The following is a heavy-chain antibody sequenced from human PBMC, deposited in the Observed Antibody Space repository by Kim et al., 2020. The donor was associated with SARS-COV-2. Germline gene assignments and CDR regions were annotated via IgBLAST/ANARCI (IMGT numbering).Heavy chain of an antibody. CDR3: AKYHLWFGDGMEDYFDY. J-gene: IGHJ4*02. Sequence: GGSLRLSCAASGFTFSSYAMSWVRQAPGKGLEWVSAISGSGGSTYYADSVKGRFTISRDNSKNTLYLQMNSLRAEDTAVYYCAKYHLWFGDGMEDYFDYWGQGTLVTVSS. CDR2: ISGSGGST. D-gene: IGHD3-10*01. CDR1: GFTFSSYA. V-gene: IGHV3-23*01.